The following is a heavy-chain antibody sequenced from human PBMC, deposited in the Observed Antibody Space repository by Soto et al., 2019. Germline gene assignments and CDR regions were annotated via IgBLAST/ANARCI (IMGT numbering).Heavy chain of an antibody. V-gene: IGHV1-69*13. Sequence: SXKVSCKASGGTXISYAIRWVRQAPGQGLEWIGGIIPIFGKANYAQKFQGRVTITADESTSTAYIDLSSLRSEDTAVYYCARTYYDILTGYYKTRDNWFDPWGQGTLVTVSA. D-gene: IGHD3-9*01. CDR3: ARTYYDILTGYYKTRDNWFDP. CDR2: IIPIFGKA. CDR1: GGTXISYA. J-gene: IGHJ5*02.